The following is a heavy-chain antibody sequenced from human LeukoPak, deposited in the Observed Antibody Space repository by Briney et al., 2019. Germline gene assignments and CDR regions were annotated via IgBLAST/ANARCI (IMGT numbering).Heavy chain of an antibody. Sequence: SVKVSCKASGGTFSSYAISWVRQAPGQGLEWMGGIIPIFGTANYAQKFQGRVTITADESTSTAYMELSSLRSEDTAVYYCASTGQQWLGPGDYYYYGMDVWGQGTTVTVSS. D-gene: IGHD6-19*01. CDR3: ASTGQQWLGPGDYYYYGMDV. CDR2: IIPIFGTA. CDR1: GGTFSSYA. V-gene: IGHV1-69*13. J-gene: IGHJ6*02.